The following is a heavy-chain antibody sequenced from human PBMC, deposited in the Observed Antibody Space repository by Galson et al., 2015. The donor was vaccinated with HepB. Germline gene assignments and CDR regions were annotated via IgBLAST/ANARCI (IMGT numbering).Heavy chain of an antibody. CDR3: ARQVVRGTSNWFDN. D-gene: IGHD2-15*01. J-gene: IGHJ5*02. CDR2: IDPSDSYT. CDR1: GHRFANYW. V-gene: IGHV5-10-1*01. Sequence: QSGAEVKKPGESLRISCKGSGHRFANYWISWVRQMPGKGLEWMGRIDPSDSYTTYSPSFQGHVTISADKSISTAYLQWNSLKASDTAMYYCARQVVRGTSNWFDNWGQGTLVTVSS.